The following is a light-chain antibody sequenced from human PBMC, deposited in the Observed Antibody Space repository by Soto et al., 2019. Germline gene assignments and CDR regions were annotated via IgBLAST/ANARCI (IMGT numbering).Light chain of an antibody. CDR3: QHGYVAPYS. CDR2: SAS. Sequence: DRQLTHSPSSLSASLGDTVTITCRASQDINVYLNWYQQKPGEVPKLLIYSASTLHSGVPSRFTGSGSETDFTLTIRSLQPEDFATYYCQHGYVAPYSFGQGTKVDI. J-gene: IGKJ2*03. CDR1: QDINVY. V-gene: IGKV1-39*01.